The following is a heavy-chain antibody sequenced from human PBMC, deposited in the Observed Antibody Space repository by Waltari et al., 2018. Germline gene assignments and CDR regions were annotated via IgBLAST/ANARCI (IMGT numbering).Heavy chain of an antibody. V-gene: IGHV4-59*01. CDR3: ARSRVTARFYYYYMDV. J-gene: IGHJ6*03. CDR2: IHYSGTT. D-gene: IGHD5-18*01. CDR1: RDSIRTSY. Sequence: QVQLQESGSGLLKPSETLSLTCAVSRDSIRTSYWSWIRQPPGKGLKWIGHIHYSGTTKYNPSLESRVTISLDTSKNQFSLKLSSVTAADTAVYYCARSRVTARFYYYYMDVWGRGTTVAVSS.